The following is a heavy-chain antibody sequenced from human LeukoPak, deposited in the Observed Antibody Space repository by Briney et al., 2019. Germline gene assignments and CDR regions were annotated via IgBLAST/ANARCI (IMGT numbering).Heavy chain of an antibody. D-gene: IGHD5-18*01. CDR3: VRGYSYGFYFDY. Sequence: ASVEVSCKTSGYSFTGYYIHWVRQAPGQGLEWMGRINPNSGGPNYGQKLQGTVTMTRDTSISTAYLELSNLRSDDTAAYYCVRGYSYGFYFDYWGQGSLVTVSS. CDR1: GYSFTGYY. J-gene: IGHJ4*02. CDR2: INPNSGGP. V-gene: IGHV1-2*06.